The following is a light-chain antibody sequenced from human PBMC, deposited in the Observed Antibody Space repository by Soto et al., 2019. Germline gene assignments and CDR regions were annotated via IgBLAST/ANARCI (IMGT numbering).Light chain of an antibody. CDR1: QSDFYNSYNRNY. V-gene: IGKV4-1*01. J-gene: IGKJ2*01. Sequence: DIVMTQSPDSLAVSLGERATINCKSSQSDFYNSYNRNYLAWYQQRPGQPPKLLIYWASTRESGVPDRFSGSGSGTDFTLTISNVQSEDVAVYYCQQYYSTPSYPFGQGTKLEIK. CDR2: WAS. CDR3: QQYYSTPSYP.